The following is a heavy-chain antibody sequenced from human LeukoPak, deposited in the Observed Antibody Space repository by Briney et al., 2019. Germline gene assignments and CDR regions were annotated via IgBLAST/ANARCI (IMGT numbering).Heavy chain of an antibody. CDR3: ARAHSSSHNWFDP. V-gene: IGHV3-9*01. CDR1: GFTFDDYA. J-gene: IGHJ5*02. CDR2: ISWNSGSI. Sequence: PGGSLRLSCAASGFTFDDYAMHWVRQAPGKGLEWVSGISWNSGSIGYADSVKGRFTISRDNAKNSLYLQMNSLRAEDTAVYYCARAHSSSHNWFDPWGQGTLDTVSS. D-gene: IGHD6-13*01.